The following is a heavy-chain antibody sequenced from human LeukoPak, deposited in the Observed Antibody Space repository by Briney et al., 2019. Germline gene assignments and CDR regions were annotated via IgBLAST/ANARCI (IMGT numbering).Heavy chain of an antibody. D-gene: IGHD3-16*01. Sequence: ASVKVSCTASGYTFTSYGISWVRQAPGQGLGWMGWISAYNGNTNYAQKLQGRVTMTTDTSTSTAYMELRSLRSDDTAVYYCARAKVGATWDAFDIWGQGTMVTVSS. V-gene: IGHV1-18*01. J-gene: IGHJ3*02. CDR2: ISAYNGNT. CDR1: GYTFTSYG. CDR3: ARAKVGATWDAFDI.